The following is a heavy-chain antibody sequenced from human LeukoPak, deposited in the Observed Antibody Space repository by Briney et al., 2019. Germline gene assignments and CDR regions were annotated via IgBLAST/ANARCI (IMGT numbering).Heavy chain of an antibody. J-gene: IGHJ4*02. D-gene: IGHD3-10*01. CDR3: ARIPLYGSGSYSFDY. Sequence: SETLSLTCTVPGGSVSSGSYYWSWIRQPPGKGLEWIGYIYYSGSTNYNPSLKSRVTISVDTSKNQFSLKLSSVTAADTAVYYCARIPLYGSGSYSFDYWGQGTLVTVSS. V-gene: IGHV4-61*01. CDR2: IYYSGST. CDR1: GGSVSSGSYY.